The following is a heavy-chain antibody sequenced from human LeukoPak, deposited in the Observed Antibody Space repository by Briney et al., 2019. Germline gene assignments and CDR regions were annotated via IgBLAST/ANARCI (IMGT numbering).Heavy chain of an antibody. CDR2: INPNSGDT. V-gene: IGHV1-2*02. D-gene: IGHD3-10*01. J-gene: IGHJ4*02. CDR1: AYTFTGYF. Sequence: ASVKVSCKASAYTFTGYFIHWVRQAPGQGLEWLGWINPNSGDTKYSRKYQGRVTMTRDTSISTAYMEVTRLRCDDTAVYYCATSGSYSPKFDYWGQGTSVTVS. CDR3: ATSGSYSPKFDY.